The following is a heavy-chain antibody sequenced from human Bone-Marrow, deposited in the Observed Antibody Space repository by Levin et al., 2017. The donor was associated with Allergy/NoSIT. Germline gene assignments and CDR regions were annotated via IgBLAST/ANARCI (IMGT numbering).Heavy chain of an antibody. CDR3: SRENTGRYMDF. J-gene: IGHJ4*02. CDR2: IWYGENDQ. D-gene: IGHD1-14*01. CDR1: GFIFSQYG. V-gene: IGHV3-33*01. Sequence: SCAASGFIFSQYGMHWVRQAPGKGLEWVAYIWYGENDQYYADSIKGRFTISRDNSKNTVYLQMNSLGVEDTAVYYCSRENTGRYMDFWGQGTVVTVSS.